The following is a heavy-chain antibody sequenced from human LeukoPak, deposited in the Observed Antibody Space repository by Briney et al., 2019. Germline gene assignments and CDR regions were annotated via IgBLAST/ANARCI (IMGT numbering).Heavy chain of an antibody. V-gene: IGHV4-30-4*07. D-gene: IGHD5-12*01. CDR2: VYYSGGT. Sequence: TSETLSLTCAVSGGSSSSVAYSWSWIRQPPRKGLEWIGYVYYSGGTYYNPSLKSRVTISVDTSKNQFSLKLSSVTAADTAVYYCASHSGGYAYWGQGTLVTVSS. J-gene: IGHJ4*02. CDR3: ASHSGGYAY. CDR1: GGSSSSVAYS.